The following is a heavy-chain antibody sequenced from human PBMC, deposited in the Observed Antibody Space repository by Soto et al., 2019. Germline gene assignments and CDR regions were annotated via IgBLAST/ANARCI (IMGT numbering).Heavy chain of an antibody. CDR3: ARDRDIAVAGRRFAFDI. Sequence: ASVKVSCKASGYTFTSYYMHWVRQAPGQGLEWMGIINPSGGSTSYAQKFQGRVTMTRDTSTSTVYMELSSLRSEDTAVYYCARDRDIAVAGRRFAFDICGQGTMVTVSS. CDR1: GYTFTSYY. CDR2: INPSGGST. V-gene: IGHV1-46*01. D-gene: IGHD6-19*01. J-gene: IGHJ3*02.